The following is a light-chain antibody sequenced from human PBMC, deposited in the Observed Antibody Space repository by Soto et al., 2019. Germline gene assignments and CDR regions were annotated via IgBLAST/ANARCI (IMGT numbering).Light chain of an antibody. CDR2: AAS. V-gene: IGKV1-39*01. CDR1: QTISTY. J-gene: IGKJ2*01. Sequence: DIQMTQSPSSLSASVGDRVTITCRASQTISTYLNWYQQNPGKAPKLLIYAASSLQSGVPSRFSCSGSGTVFTLTISSLQPEDFATYYCQQSSCIPYTFGQGTKLEIK. CDR3: QQSSCIPYT.